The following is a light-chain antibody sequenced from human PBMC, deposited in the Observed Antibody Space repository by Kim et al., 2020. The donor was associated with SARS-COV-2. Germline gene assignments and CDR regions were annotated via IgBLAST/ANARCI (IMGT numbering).Light chain of an antibody. J-gene: IGLJ1*01. CDR1: SSNIGAGYD. CDR3: QSYDSSLSSPYV. CDR2: GNT. Sequence: VTSSCNGSSSNIGAGYDVHWYQQLPGTAPNLLIYGNTNRPSGVPDRFSGSKSGTSASLAITGLQAEDEADYYCQSYDSSLSSPYVFGTGTKVTVL. V-gene: IGLV1-40*01.